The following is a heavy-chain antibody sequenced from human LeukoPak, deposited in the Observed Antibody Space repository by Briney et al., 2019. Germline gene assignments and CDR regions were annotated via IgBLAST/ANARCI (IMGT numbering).Heavy chain of an antibody. CDR1: GFTFSSYS. CDR3: ARIDRHQVPAAHPIHYYYYYGMDV. J-gene: IGHJ6*02. CDR2: ISSSSSYI. Sequence: GGSLRLSCAASGFTFSSYSMNWARQAPGKGLEWVSSISSSSSYIYYADSVKGRFTISRDNAKNSLYLQMNSLRAEDTAVYYCARIDRHQVPAAHPIHYYYYYGMDVWGQGATVTVSS. V-gene: IGHV3-21*01. D-gene: IGHD2-2*01.